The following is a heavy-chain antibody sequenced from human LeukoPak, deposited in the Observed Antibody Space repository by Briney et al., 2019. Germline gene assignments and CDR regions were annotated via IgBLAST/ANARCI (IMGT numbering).Heavy chain of an antibody. D-gene: IGHD3-10*01. Sequence: SETLSLTCAVYDGSFSGYYWSWIRQPPGKGLEWIGEINHSGSTNYNPSLKSRVTISVDTSKNQFSLKLSSVTAADTAVYYCARAVYGSGSSPHGHWGQGTLITVSS. V-gene: IGHV4-34*01. CDR2: INHSGST. CDR1: DGSFSGYY. J-gene: IGHJ4*02. CDR3: ARAVYGSGSSPHGH.